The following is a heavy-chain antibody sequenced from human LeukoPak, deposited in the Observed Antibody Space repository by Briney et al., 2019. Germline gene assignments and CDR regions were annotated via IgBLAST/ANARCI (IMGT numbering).Heavy chain of an antibody. CDR2: ISDSGGRT. CDR1: GITLSNYG. J-gene: IGHJ4*02. CDR3: ARDVNWGFDS. V-gene: IGHV3-23*01. Sequence: GGSLRLSCAVSGITLSNYGMSWVRQAPGKGLEWVAGISDSGGRTNYADSVKGRFIISRDNAKNSVYLQMNSLRVEDSAFYYCARDVNWGFDSWGQGALVTVSS. D-gene: IGHD7-27*01.